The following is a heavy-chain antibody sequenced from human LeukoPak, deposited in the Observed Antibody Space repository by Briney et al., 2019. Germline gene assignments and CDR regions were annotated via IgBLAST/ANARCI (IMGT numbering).Heavy chain of an antibody. CDR2: IIPIFGTA. Sequence: SVKVSCKASGGTFSSYAISWVRQAPGQGLEWMGGIIPIFGTANYAQKFQGRVTITADKSTGTAYMELSSLRSEDTAVYYCAREHYDILTDNYYFDYWGQGTLVTVSS. D-gene: IGHD3-9*01. CDR1: GGTFSSYA. CDR3: AREHYDILTDNYYFDY. J-gene: IGHJ4*02. V-gene: IGHV1-69*06.